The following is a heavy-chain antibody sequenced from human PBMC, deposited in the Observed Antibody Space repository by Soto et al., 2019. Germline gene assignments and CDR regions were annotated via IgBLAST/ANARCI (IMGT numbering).Heavy chain of an antibody. V-gene: IGHV1-3*01. CDR2: INAGNGNT. J-gene: IGHJ3*02. Sequence: ASVKVSCKASGYTFTSYAMHWVRQAPGQRLEWMGWINAGNGNTKYSQKFQGRVTITRDTSASTAYMELSSLRSEDTAVYYCTESLAVAGPYNALDIWGQGTMVTVSS. D-gene: IGHD6-19*01. CDR1: GYTFTSYA. CDR3: TESLAVAGPYNALDI.